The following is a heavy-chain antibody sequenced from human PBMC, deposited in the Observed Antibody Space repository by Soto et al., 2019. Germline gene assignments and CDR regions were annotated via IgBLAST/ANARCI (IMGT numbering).Heavy chain of an antibody. CDR1: GGSISSGGYY. Sequence: SETLSLTCTVSGGSISSGGYYWSWIRQHPGKGLEWIGYIYYSGSTYYNSSLKSRVTISVDTSKNQSSLKLSSVTAADTAVYYCARTNNWDFDYWGQGTLVTVSS. CDR3: ARTNNWDFDY. J-gene: IGHJ4*02. D-gene: IGHD1-20*01. CDR2: IYYSGST. V-gene: IGHV4-31*03.